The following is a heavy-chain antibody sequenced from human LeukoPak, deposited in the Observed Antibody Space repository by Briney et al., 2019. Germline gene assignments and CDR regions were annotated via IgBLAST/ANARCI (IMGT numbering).Heavy chain of an antibody. J-gene: IGHJ4*02. CDR3: ARDREAVDTKAWYFDY. CDR2: ISSSGSTI. Sequence: GGSLRLYCAASGFSFSSYEMNWVRQAPGKGLEWVSYISSSGSTIYYADSVKGRFTISRDNAKNSLYLQMNSLRAEDTAVYYCARDREAVDTKAWYFDYWGQGTLVTVSS. D-gene: IGHD6-19*01. V-gene: IGHV3-48*03. CDR1: GFSFSSYE.